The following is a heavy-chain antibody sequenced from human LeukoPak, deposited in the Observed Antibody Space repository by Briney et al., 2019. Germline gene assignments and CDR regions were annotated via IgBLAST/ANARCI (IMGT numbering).Heavy chain of an antibody. J-gene: IGHJ4*02. CDR1: GFTFSIYA. CDR3: ARGSIAVAGTAFDY. D-gene: IGHD6-19*01. Sequence: GGSLRLSCAASGFTFSIYAMSWVRQAPGKGLEWVSGISGSGGSTYHPDSVKGRFTVSRDNSKNTLYLQMNSLRAEDTAVYYCARGSIAVAGTAFDYWGQGTLVTVSS. CDR2: ISGSGGST. V-gene: IGHV3-23*01.